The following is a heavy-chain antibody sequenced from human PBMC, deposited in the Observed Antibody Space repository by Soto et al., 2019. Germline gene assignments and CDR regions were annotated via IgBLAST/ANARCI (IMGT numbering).Heavy chain of an antibody. CDR1: GGSVGSGAYY. CDR2: IQYSGDT. D-gene: IGHD3-22*01. V-gene: IGHV4-61*08. Sequence: PSETLSLTCIVFGGSVGSGAYYWSWIRQPPGNALEWIGYIQYSGDTNYNSSLKSRVTISVDMSRNRFSLKLTSVTAADTAFYYCARHDYSDRAFDLWGQGTMVTVSS. CDR3: ARHDYSDRAFDL. J-gene: IGHJ3*01.